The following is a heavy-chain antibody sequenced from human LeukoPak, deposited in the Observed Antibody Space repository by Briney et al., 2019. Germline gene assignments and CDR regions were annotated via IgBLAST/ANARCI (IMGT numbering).Heavy chain of an antibody. Sequence: ASVKVSCKTSGYPFSSYYMHWVRQAPGQGLEWMGIFEPISGTKRVAEKFQGGVNMTRDTATSTVYMELSSLRPEDTAMYYCARDKEEVAHYDWFDPWGQGTQVTVSS. CDR2: FEPISGTK. D-gene: IGHD3-16*01. CDR1: GYPFSSYY. CDR3: ARDKEEVAHYDWFDP. V-gene: IGHV1-46*01. J-gene: IGHJ5*02.